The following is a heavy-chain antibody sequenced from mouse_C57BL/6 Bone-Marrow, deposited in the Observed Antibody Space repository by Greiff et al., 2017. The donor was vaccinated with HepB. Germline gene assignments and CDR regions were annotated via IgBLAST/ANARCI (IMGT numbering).Heavy chain of an antibody. V-gene: IGHV14-2*01. CDR1: GFNIKDYY. CDR2: IDPEDGDT. J-gene: IGHJ4*01. Sequence: VQLKESGAELVKPGASVKLSCTASGFNIKDYYMHWVKQRTEQGLEWIGRIDPEDGDTKYAPKFQGKATITADTSSNTADLQLSSLTSEDTAVYYCASGDYLYYAMDYWGQGTSVTVSS. D-gene: IGHD2-4*01. CDR3: ASGDYLYYAMDY.